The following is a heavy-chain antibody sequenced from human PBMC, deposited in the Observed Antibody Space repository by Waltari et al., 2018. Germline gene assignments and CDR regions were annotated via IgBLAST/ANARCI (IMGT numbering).Heavy chain of an antibody. D-gene: IGHD1-26*01. Sequence: EVQLVESGGGLVQPGGSLRLSCAASGFTVSNDYVTWVRQAPGKGLEWVSIICGVGATDYADSVKGRFTISRDNSRNTVDLQLNSLRLEDSAIYYCARATATGATPKYWGQGTLVTVSS. J-gene: IGHJ4*02. V-gene: IGHV3-66*02. CDR1: GFTVSNDY. CDR3: ARATATGATPKY. CDR2: ICGVGAT.